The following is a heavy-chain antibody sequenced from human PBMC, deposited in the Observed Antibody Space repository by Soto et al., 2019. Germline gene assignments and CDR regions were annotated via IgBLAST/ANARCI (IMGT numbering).Heavy chain of an antibody. V-gene: IGHV1-18*04. CDR2: ISAYNGNT. Sequence: ASVKVSCKASGYTFTSYGISWVRQAPGQGLEWMGWISAYNGNTNYAQKPQGRVTMTTDTSTSTAYMELRSLRSDDTAVYYCARRSGYSYGSGYYYYGMDFWGQGTTVTVSS. J-gene: IGHJ6*02. CDR3: ARRSGYSYGSGYYYYGMDF. D-gene: IGHD5-18*01. CDR1: GYTFTSYG.